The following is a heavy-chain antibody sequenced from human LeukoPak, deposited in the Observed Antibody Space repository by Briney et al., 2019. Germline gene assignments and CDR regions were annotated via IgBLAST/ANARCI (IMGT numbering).Heavy chain of an antibody. J-gene: IGHJ4*02. V-gene: IGHV3-20*04. CDR3: ARDGRFLEWLPAGY. Sequence: GGSLRLSCAASGFTFDDYGMSWVRQAPGKGLEWVSGINWNGGSTGYADSVKGRFTISRDNAKNSLYLQMNSLRAEGTALYYCARDGRFLEWLPAGYWGQGTLVTVCS. CDR1: GFTFDDYG. D-gene: IGHD3-3*01. CDR2: INWNGGST.